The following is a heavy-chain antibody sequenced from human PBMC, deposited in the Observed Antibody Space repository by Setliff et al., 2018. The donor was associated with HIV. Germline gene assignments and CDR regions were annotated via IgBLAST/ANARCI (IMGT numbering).Heavy chain of an antibody. CDR3: ARRRGNDYGDYEDY. V-gene: IGHV4-34*01. CDR1: GGSFSGYY. CDR2: INHSGST. D-gene: IGHD4-17*01. J-gene: IGHJ4*02. Sequence: SETLSLTCAVYGGSFSGYYWSWIRQPPGKELEWIGEINHSGSTNYNPSLKSRVTISVDTSKNQFSLKLSSVTAADTAVYYCARRRGNDYGDYEDYWGQGTLVTVSS.